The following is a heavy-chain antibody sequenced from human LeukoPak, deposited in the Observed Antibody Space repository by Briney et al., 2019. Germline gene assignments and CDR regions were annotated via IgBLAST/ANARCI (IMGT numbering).Heavy chain of an antibody. V-gene: IGHV1-69*04. Sequence: SVKVSCKASGGTFSSYAISWVRQAPGQGLEWMGRIIPILGIANYAQKFQGRVTITADKSTSTAYMELSSLRSEDTAVYYCARELGGVPGADYYYYGMDVSGQGTTVTVSS. J-gene: IGHJ6*02. D-gene: IGHD2-2*01. CDR1: GGTFSSYA. CDR3: ARELGGVPGADYYYYGMDV. CDR2: IIPILGIA.